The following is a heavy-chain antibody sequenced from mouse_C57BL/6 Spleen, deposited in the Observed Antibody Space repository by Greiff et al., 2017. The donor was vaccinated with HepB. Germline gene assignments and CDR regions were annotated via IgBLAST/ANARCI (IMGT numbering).Heavy chain of an antibody. J-gene: IGHJ4*01. CDR3: ARRDYYAMDY. Sequence: QVQLKESGAELVKPGASVKISCKASGYAFSSYWMNWVKQRPGKGLEWIGQIYPGDGDTNYNGKFKGKATLTADKSSSTAYMQLSSLTSEDSAVYFCARRDYYAMDYWGQGTSVTVSS. V-gene: IGHV1-80*01. CDR2: IYPGDGDT. CDR1: GYAFSSYW.